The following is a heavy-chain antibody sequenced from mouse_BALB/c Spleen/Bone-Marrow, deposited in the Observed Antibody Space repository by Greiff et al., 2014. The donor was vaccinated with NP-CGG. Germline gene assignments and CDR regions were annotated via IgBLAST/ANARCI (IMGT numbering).Heavy chain of an antibody. V-gene: IGHV5-9-3*01. CDR1: GFTFSNYA. CDR2: ISSGGSTT. D-gene: IGHD2-1*01. CDR3: TRQGGNYPYYYAMDY. Sequence: EVNVVESGGGLVKPGGSLKLSCAASGFTFSNYAMSWVRQTPEKKLEWVATISSGGSTTYYLDSVEGRFTISRDNAKNTLYLQMSSLRSEDTAMYYCTRQGGNYPYYYAMDYWGQGTSVTVSS. J-gene: IGHJ4*01.